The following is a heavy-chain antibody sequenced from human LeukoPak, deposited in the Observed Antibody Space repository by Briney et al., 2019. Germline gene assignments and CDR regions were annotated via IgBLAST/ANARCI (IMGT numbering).Heavy chain of an antibody. CDR2: INPNSGGT. J-gene: IGHJ4*02. V-gene: IGHV1-2*02. D-gene: IGHD3-3*01. CDR1: GYTFTGYY. CDR3: ARGAYYDFWSGYSHSDY. Sequence: ASVKVSCKASGYTFTGYYMHWVRQAPGQGVEWMGWINPNSGGTNYAQKFQGRVTVTRDTSISTAYMELSRLRSDDTAVYYCARGAYYDFWSGYSHSDYWGQGTLVTVSS.